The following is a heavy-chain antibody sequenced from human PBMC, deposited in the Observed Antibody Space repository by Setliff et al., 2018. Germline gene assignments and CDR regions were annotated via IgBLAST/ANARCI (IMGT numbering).Heavy chain of an antibody. CDR2: IYYSGST. J-gene: IGHJ6*03. CDR1: GYFISSGYY. V-gene: IGHV4-38-2*02. D-gene: IGHD3-22*01. Sequence: SETLSLTCTVSGYFISSGYYWGWIRQPPGKGLEWIGSIYYSGSTYYNPSLKSRVTISVDTSKNQFSLKLSSVTAADTAVYYCAKRDYYDSSGYLLPYMDVWGKGTTVTVSS. CDR3: AKRDYYDSSGYLLPYMDV.